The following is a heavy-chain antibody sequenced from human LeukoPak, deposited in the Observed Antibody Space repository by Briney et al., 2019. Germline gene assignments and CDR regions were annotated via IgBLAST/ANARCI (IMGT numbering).Heavy chain of an antibody. CDR3: ARDFPEPHSSSSNNWFDP. Sequence: QPGGSLRLSCAASGFTFSSYWMSWVRQAPGKGLEWVAKIKQDGSEKYYVDSVKGRFTISRDNAKNSLYLQMNSLRAEDTAVYYCARDFPEPHSSSSNNWFDPWGQGTLVTVSS. J-gene: IGHJ5*02. CDR2: IKQDGSEK. D-gene: IGHD6-6*01. V-gene: IGHV3-7*01. CDR1: GFTFSSYW.